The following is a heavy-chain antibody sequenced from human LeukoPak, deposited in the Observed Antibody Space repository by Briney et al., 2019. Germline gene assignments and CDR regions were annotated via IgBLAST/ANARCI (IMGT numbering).Heavy chain of an antibody. CDR3: ARASSYAGHLGW. J-gene: IGHJ4*02. CDR2: IYYSGST. CDR1: GGSTSSYY. D-gene: IGHD2-2*01. V-gene: IGHV4-59*08. Sequence: SETLSLTCTVSGGSTSSYYWSWIRQPPGKGLEWIGYIYYSGSTNYNLSLKSRVTISLDTSKNQFSLNLMSVTAADTAVYYCARASSYAGHLGWWGQGTLVTVSS.